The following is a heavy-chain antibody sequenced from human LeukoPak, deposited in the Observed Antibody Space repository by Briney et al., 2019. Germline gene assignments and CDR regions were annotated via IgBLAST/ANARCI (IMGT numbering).Heavy chain of an antibody. CDR3: AERDAAGLDY. CDR2: IRSDGTNK. V-gene: IGHV3-30*02. CDR1: GFTFSNYG. J-gene: IGHJ4*02. Sequence: PGGSLRLSCAASGFTFSNYGMHWVRQAPGKGLEWVAFIRSDGTNKYYADSVRGRFTISRDYSKNTLYLQMSSLRTEDTAVYYCAERDAAGLDYWGQGTLVTVSS. D-gene: IGHD6-13*01.